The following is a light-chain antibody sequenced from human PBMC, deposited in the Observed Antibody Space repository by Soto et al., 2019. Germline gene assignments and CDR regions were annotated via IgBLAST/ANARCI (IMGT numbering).Light chain of an antibody. Sequence: ETVMTHSPATLSVSPGERATLSCSASQSVSSSLAWYQQKPGQAPRLLIYDASTRATDVPARFSGSGSGTEFTLTVSSLQSEDFAVYHCQQYSNWPLTFGGGTKV. V-gene: IGKV3-15*01. CDR1: QSVSSS. CDR2: DAS. J-gene: IGKJ4*01. CDR3: QQYSNWPLT.